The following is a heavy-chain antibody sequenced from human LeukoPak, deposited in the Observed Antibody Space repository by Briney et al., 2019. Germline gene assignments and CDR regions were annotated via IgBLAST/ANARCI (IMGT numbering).Heavy chain of an antibody. Sequence: SETLSLTCTVSGYSISSGYYWGWIRQPPGKGLEWIGRIYHSGSTYYNPSLKSRGTISVDTSKNQFSLKLSSVTAADTAVYYCARDAPRPSDSSGYYYILPTRGSRGMDVWGKGTTVTVSS. CDR3: ARDAPRPSDSSGYYYILPTRGSRGMDV. CDR2: IYHSGST. V-gene: IGHV4-38-2*02. J-gene: IGHJ6*03. D-gene: IGHD3-22*01. CDR1: GYSISSGYY.